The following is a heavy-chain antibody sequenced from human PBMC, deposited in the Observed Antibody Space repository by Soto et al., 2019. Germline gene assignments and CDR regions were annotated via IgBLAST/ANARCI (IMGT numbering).Heavy chain of an antibody. Sequence: GESLKISCKGSGYSFTNYWIGWVRQMPGKGLEWMGIIYPGDSDTRYSPSFQGQVTISVDKSISTAYLQWRSLKASDSGMYYCARSRITGSTWTFDYWGQETLVTVSS. CDR3: ARSRITGSTWTFDY. V-gene: IGHV5-51*01. J-gene: IGHJ4*02. CDR2: IYPGDSDT. D-gene: IGHD1-20*01. CDR1: GYSFTNYW.